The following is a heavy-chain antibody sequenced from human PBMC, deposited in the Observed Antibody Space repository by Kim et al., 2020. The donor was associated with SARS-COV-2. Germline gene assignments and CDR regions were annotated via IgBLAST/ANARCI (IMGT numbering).Heavy chain of an antibody. V-gene: IGHV4-31*03. CDR2: IYYSGST. D-gene: IGHD3-22*01. CDR1: GGSISSGGYY. J-gene: IGHJ5*02. CDR3: ASSIVGWPSGYLA. Sequence: SETLSLTCTVSGGSISSGGYYWSWIRQHPGKGLEWIGYIYYSGSTYYNPSLKSRVTISVDTSKNQFSLKLSSVTAADTAVYYCASSIVGWPSGYLAWGQGTLVTVSS.